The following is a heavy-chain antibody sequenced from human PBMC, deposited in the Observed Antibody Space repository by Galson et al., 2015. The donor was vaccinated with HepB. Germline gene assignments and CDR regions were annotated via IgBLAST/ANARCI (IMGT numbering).Heavy chain of an antibody. CDR1: GSTFSSYW. Sequence: SLRLSCAASGSTFSSYWMSWVRQAPGKGLEWVANIKQDGSEKYYVDSVKGRFTISRDNAKNSLYLQMNSLRAEDTAVYYCARRGGANFDWLLSLIWDYWGQGTLVTVSS. J-gene: IGHJ4*02. CDR2: IKQDGSEK. D-gene: IGHD3-9*01. V-gene: IGHV3-7*03. CDR3: ARRGGANFDWLLSLIWDY.